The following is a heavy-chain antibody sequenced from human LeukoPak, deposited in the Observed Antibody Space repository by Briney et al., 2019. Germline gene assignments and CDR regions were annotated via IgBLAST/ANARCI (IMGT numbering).Heavy chain of an antibody. Sequence: GGSLRLSCAASGFTFSNYVMSWVRQAPGEGLEWVSVITANGGNTYYTDSVKGRFTISRDNSKNTLYLQMNSLRAEDTAVYYCAKDQYCTSTSCYVGYWGQGTLVTVSS. V-gene: IGHV3-23*01. D-gene: IGHD2-2*01. CDR3: AKDQYCTSTSCYVGY. CDR1: GFTFSNYV. CDR2: ITANGGNT. J-gene: IGHJ4*02.